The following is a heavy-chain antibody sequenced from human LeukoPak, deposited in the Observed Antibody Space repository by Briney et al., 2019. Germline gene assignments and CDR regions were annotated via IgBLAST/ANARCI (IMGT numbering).Heavy chain of an antibody. CDR1: GFTFSSYA. CDR3: AAQKRGTSRPYYFDY. Sequence: PGGSLRLSCAASGFTFSSYAMSWVRQAPGKGLEWVSTISGGTTYYADSVKGRFSISRDNSRNTLYLHMNSLRAEDTAVYYCAAQKRGTSRPYYFDYWGQGTLLTVSS. J-gene: IGHJ4*02. D-gene: IGHD3-16*02. CDR2: ISGGTT. V-gene: IGHV3-23*01.